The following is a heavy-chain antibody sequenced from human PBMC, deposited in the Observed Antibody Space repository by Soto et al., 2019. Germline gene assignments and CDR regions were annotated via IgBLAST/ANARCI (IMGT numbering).Heavy chain of an antibody. CDR1: GYTLTELS. V-gene: IGHV1-46*03. CDR3: ASYNYYDSSGMDAFDI. D-gene: IGHD3-22*01. CDR2: INPSGGST. Sequence: ASVKVSCKVSGYTLTELSMHWVRQAPGQGLEWMGIINPSGGSTSYAQKFQGRVTMTRDTSTSTVYMELSSLRSEDTAVYYCASYNYYDSSGMDAFDIWGQGTMVTVS. J-gene: IGHJ3*02.